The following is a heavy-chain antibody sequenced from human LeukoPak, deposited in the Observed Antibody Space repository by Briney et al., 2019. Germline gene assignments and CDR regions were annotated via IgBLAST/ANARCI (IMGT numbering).Heavy chain of an antibody. Sequence: ASVKVSCKASGYTFTSYDIHWVRQATGQGLEWMGRMNPNRGDTDYAQKFQGRVTMTRDTSISTAYMELSSLRSEDTAVYYCARDGYGDHRGYFDYWGQGTLVTVSS. CDR1: GYTFTSYD. J-gene: IGHJ4*02. CDR2: MNPNRGDT. D-gene: IGHD4-17*01. V-gene: IGHV1-8*01. CDR3: ARDGYGDHRGYFDY.